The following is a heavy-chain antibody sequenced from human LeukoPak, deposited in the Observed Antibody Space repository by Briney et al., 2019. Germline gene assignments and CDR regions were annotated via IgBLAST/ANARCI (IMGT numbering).Heavy chain of an antibody. CDR2: ISAYNGNT. J-gene: IGHJ6*02. CDR1: GYTFTSYG. Sequence: ASVTVSCKASGYTFTSYGISWVRQAPGHGLEWMGWISAYNGNTNYAQKLQGRVTMTTDTSTSTAYMELRSLRSDDTAVYYCARADQSYYDFWSGYGYYYYGMDVWGQGTTVTVSS. V-gene: IGHV1-18*01. CDR3: ARADQSYYDFWSGYGYYYYGMDV. D-gene: IGHD3-3*01.